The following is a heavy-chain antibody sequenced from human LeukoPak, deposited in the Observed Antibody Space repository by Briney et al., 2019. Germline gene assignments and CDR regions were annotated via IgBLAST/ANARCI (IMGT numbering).Heavy chain of an antibody. CDR2: ISYDGSNK. D-gene: IGHD5-18*01. CDR1: GFTFSSYG. J-gene: IGHJ4*02. CDR3: ASRYSYGYSLDY. V-gene: IGHV3-30*03. Sequence: GRSLRLFCAASGFTFSSYGMHWVRQASGKGLEWVAVISYDGSNKYYADSVKGRFTISRDNSKNTLYLQMNSLRAEDTAVYYCASRYSYGYSLDYWGQGTLVTVSS.